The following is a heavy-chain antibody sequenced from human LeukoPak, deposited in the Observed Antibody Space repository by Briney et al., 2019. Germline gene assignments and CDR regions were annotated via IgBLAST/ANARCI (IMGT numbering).Heavy chain of an antibody. CDR2: INPNSGGT. CDR1: GYTFTGXX. D-gene: IGHD6-6*01. V-gene: IGHV1-2*02. J-gene: IGHJ4*02. Sequence: ASVKVSCKAXGYTFTGXXXXXXXQAXGQGPEXXXXINPNSGGTNYAQKFQGRVTMTRDTSISTAYMELSRLRSDDTAVYYCTREHSGVARPAFDCWGQGTLVTVSS. CDR3: TREHSGVARPAFDC.